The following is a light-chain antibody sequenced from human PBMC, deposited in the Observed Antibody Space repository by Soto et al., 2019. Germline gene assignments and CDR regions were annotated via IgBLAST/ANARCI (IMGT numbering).Light chain of an antibody. V-gene: IGLV2-11*01. CDR1: SSDVGGSNS. CDR2: DVV. J-gene: IGLJ2*01. Sequence: QSALTQPRSVSGSPGQSVTISCTGTSSDVGGSNSVSWYQQYPGKAPKLIIYDVVQRPSGVPDRFSGFKFGNTASLTISGLQAEDEAVYHCCSYVGRYTFVFFGGGTKLTVL. CDR3: CSYVGRYTFVF.